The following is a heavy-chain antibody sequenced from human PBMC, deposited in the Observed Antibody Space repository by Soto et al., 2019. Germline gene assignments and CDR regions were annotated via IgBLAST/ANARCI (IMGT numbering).Heavy chain of an antibody. Sequence: PGGSLRLSCAASGFTFSSYAMHWVRQAPGKGLEWAAVISYDGSNKYYADSVKGRFTISRDNSKNTLYLQMNSLRAEDTAVYYCARDRGPYGDYGWFDSWGQGTLVTVSS. J-gene: IGHJ5*01. CDR2: ISYDGSNK. D-gene: IGHD4-17*01. CDR1: GFTFSSYA. CDR3: ARDRGPYGDYGWFDS. V-gene: IGHV3-30-3*01.